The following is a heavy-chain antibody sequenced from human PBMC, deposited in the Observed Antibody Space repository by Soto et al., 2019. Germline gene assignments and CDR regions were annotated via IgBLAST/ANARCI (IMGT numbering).Heavy chain of an antibody. V-gene: IGHV3-30*18. Sequence: ESGGGLVQPGRSLRLSCTASGFTFSRNVMHWVRQAPGKGLEWVAVISHDRRNIYYADSVKGRFTISRDNSKNTQYLQMDSLSAEDTAVYFCAKDRDRSWSFYEWGQVTLVTVSS. CDR3: AKDRDRSWSFYE. CDR2: ISHDRRNI. J-gene: IGHJ4*01. D-gene: IGHD6-13*01. CDR1: GFTFSRNV.